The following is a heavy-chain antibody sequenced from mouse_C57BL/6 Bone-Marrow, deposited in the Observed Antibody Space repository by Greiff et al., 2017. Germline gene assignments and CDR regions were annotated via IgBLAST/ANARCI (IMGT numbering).Heavy chain of an antibody. D-gene: IGHD2-4*01. CDR1: GFSLSTFGMG. J-gene: IGHJ4*01. V-gene: IGHV8-8*01. Sequence: VKLQESGPGILQPSQTLSLTCSFSGFSLSTFGMGVGWIRQPSGKGLEWLAHIWWDDDKYYNPALKSRLTISKDTSKNQVFLKIANVDTADTATYYCARMGTMITTHYYAMDYWGQGTSVTVSS. CDR3: ARMGTMITTHYYAMDY. CDR2: IWWDDDK.